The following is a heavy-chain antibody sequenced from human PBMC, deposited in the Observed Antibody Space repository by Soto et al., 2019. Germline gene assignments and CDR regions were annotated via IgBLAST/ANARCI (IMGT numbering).Heavy chain of an antibody. J-gene: IGHJ3*01. V-gene: IGHV3-48*02. D-gene: IGHD3-22*01. CDR1: GFTFSNYA. Sequence: EVHLVESGGGLVQPGGSLRVSCAASGFTFSNYAMNWVRQAPGKGLEWVSYISIGSGSIFYADSVKGRFTISRDDAKNSLYLQMNTLRDEETAVYYCVRDDRWAFDFRGQGTMVTVSS. CDR2: ISIGSGSI. CDR3: VRDDRWAFDF.